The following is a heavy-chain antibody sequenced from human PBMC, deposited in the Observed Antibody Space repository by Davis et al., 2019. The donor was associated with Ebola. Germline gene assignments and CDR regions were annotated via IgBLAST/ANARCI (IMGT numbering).Heavy chain of an antibody. CDR2: ISSDGSST. V-gene: IGHV3-74*01. J-gene: IGHJ4*02. D-gene: IGHD6-19*01. Sequence: HTGGSLRLSCAASGFTFSRYWMHWVRQAPGKGLVWVSRISSDGSSTSYADSVKGRLTISRDNAKNSLYLQMNSLRDEDTAVYYCAREPDKWLVRFDYWGQGTLVTVSS. CDR1: GFTFSRYW. CDR3: AREPDKWLVRFDY.